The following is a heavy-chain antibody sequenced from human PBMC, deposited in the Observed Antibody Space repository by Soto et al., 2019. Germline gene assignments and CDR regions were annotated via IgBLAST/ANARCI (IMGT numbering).Heavy chain of an antibody. Sequence: QVQLVESGGGVVQPGRSLRLSCVASGFTFSSYGMHWVRQAPGKGLEWVAVISYDGSNKYYADSVKGRFTISRDNSKNTLDLQMNSLRAEDTAVYYCARLTSGYTSSWYYGMDVWGQGTTVTVSS. CDR3: ARLTSGYTSSWYYGMDV. V-gene: IGHV3-30*03. CDR1: GFTFSSYG. CDR2: ISYDGSNK. D-gene: IGHD6-13*01. J-gene: IGHJ6*02.